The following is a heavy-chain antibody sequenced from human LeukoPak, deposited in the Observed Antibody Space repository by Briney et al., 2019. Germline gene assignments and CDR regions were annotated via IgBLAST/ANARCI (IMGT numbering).Heavy chain of an antibody. CDR3: ARGRLSGEAFDY. CDR1: GYTFTGYY. V-gene: IGHV1-2*02. D-gene: IGHD3-10*01. J-gene: IGHJ4*02. CDR2: INPNSGGT. Sequence: ASAKVSCKASGYTFTGYYIHWVRQAPGQGLEWMGWINPNSGGTNYAQKFQGRVTMTRDTSTSTAYMEMTRLRSDDTAVYYCARGRLSGEAFDYWGQGTLVTVSS.